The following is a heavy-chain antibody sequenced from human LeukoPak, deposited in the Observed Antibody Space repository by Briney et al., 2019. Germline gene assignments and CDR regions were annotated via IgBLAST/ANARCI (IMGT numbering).Heavy chain of an antibody. CDR2: TGWTGDST. Sequence: GGSLSLSCAASGFTLSSYPVNWPPHAPGKAVEGVSGTGWTGDSTFHADYVKGRLTISRDNSKLTLSLQINSRRAEDTAVLYCAKEPGVVPAHYFDYWGQGTLVTVSS. D-gene: IGHD2-2*01. CDR1: GFTLSSYP. CDR3: AKEPGVVPAHYFDY. V-gene: IGHV3-23*01. J-gene: IGHJ4*02.